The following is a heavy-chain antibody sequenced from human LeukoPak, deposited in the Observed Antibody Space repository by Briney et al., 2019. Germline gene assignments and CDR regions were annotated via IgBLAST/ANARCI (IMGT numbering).Heavy chain of an antibody. CDR1: GYTFTSYG. CDR2: ISAYNGNT. D-gene: IGHD3-22*01. V-gene: IGHV1-18*01. CDR3: ARVRPTTYSSGYYYVDY. Sequence: ASVKVSCKASGYTFTSYGISWVRQAPGQGLEWMGWISAYNGNTNYAQKLQGRVTMTTDTSRSTAYMELRSLRSDDTAVYYCARVRPTTYSSGYYYVDYWGQGALVTVSS. J-gene: IGHJ4*02.